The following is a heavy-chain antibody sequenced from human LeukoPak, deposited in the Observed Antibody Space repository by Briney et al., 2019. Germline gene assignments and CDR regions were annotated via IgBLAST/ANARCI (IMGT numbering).Heavy chain of an antibody. D-gene: IGHD4-17*01. CDR2: IYFSGST. CDR1: GGSISSSSYY. J-gene: IGHJ4*02. V-gene: IGHV4-39*01. Sequence: SETLSFTCTVSGGSISSSSYYWGWIRQPPGKGLEWIGSIYFSGSTYYNPSLKSRVTISEDTSKNQFSLKLSSVTAADTAVYYCARRRLRPSIIIDYWGQGTLVTVSS. CDR3: ARRRLRPSIIIDY.